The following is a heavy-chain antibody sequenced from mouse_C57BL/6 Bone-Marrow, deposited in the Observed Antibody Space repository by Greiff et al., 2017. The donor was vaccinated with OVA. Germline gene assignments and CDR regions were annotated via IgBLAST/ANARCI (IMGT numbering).Heavy chain of an antibody. CDR3: ARDWALGY. D-gene: IGHD4-1*01. CDR1: GFTFSSYA. V-gene: IGHV5-4*01. CDR2: ISDGGRYT. Sequence: VQLQQSGGGLVKPGGSLKLSCAASGFTFSSYAMSWVRQTPEKRLEWVATISDGGRYTYYPDNVKGRFTISRDNAKNNRYRQMSHLKSEDTAMYYCARDWALGYWGQGTTLTVSA. J-gene: IGHJ2*01.